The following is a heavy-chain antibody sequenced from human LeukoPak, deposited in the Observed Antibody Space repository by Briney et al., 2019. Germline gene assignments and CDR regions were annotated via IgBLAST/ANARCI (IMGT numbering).Heavy chain of an antibody. V-gene: IGHV4-34*01. CDR1: GGSFSGYY. J-gene: IGHJ4*02. D-gene: IGHD3-10*01. CDR3: ARGRLVRGATYDY. CDR2: INHSGST. Sequence: SETLSLTCAVYGGSFSGYYWSWIRQPPGQGLEWIGEINHSGSTNYNPSLNSRVTISVDTSKNQFSLKLSSVTAADTAVYYCARGRLVRGATYDYWGQGTLVTVSS.